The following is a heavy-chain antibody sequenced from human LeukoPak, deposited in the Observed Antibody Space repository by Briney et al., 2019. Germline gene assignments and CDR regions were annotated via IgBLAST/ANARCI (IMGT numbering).Heavy chain of an antibody. D-gene: IGHD6-13*01. Sequence: PSETLSLTCTVSGDSISSYYWSWIRQPAGKGLEWIGRIYTSGSTNYNPSLKSRVTMSGDTSKNQFSLKLNSVTAADTAVYYCARSFLSNWYYFDNWGQGTLVTVSS. CDR1: GDSISSYY. J-gene: IGHJ4*02. CDR2: IYTSGST. V-gene: IGHV4-4*07. CDR3: ARSFLSNWYYFDN.